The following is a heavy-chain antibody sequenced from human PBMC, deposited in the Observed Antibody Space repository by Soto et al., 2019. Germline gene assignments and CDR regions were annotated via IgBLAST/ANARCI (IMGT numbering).Heavy chain of an antibody. V-gene: IGHV3-48*03. CDR1: GFTFSSYE. CDR3: ARDFLYSSGWNDAFDI. CDR2: ICSSGSTI. D-gene: IGHD6-19*01. J-gene: IGHJ3*02. Sequence: GGSVRLSCAASGFTFSSYEMNWVRQAPGKGLEWVSYICSSGSTIYYADSVSGRFTISRDNAKNPLYLQMNSLRAEDTAVYYCARDFLYSSGWNDAFDIWGQGTMVTVSS.